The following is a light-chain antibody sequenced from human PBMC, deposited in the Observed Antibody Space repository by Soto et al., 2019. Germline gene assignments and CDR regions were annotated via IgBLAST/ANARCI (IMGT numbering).Light chain of an antibody. Sequence: IQMTQSPSTLSASVGYRLTITCRDSQSITSWLAWYQQKPAKAPNLLXYEASSLESGVPSRFSASGSGTEFTLTISSLQPDDFANYDGQQYNSYSPRTFGEGTKVDI. J-gene: IGKJ4*01. CDR1: QSITSW. CDR2: EAS. CDR3: QQYNSYSPRT. V-gene: IGKV1-5*01.